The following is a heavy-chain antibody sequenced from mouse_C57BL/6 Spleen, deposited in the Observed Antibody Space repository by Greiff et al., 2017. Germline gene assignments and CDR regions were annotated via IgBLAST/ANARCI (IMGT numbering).Heavy chain of an antibody. CDR3: AREVYDYDDYYAMDY. Sequence: QVQLQQSGAELVRPGSSVKLSCKASGYTFTSYWMDWVKQRPGQGLEWIGNIYPSDSETHYNQKFKDKATLTVDKSSSTAYMQLSSLTSEDSAVYYCAREVYDYDDYYAMDYWGQGTSVTVSS. CDR1: GYTFTSYW. CDR2: IYPSDSET. D-gene: IGHD2-4*01. V-gene: IGHV1-61*01. J-gene: IGHJ4*01.